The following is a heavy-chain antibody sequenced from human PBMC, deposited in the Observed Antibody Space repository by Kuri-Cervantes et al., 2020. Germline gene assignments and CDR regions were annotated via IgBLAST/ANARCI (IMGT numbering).Heavy chain of an antibody. D-gene: IGHD6-13*01. J-gene: IGHJ4*02. CDR3: ARSNIAAAGTNFDY. CDR2: IWYDGSNK. V-gene: IGHV3-30*19. Sequence: GGSLRLCCAASGFTFSSYGMHRVRQAPGKGLEWVAVIWYDGSNKYYADSVKGRFTISRDNSKNTLYLQMNSLRAEDTAVYYCARSNIAAAGTNFDYWGQGTLVTVSS. CDR1: GFTFSSYG.